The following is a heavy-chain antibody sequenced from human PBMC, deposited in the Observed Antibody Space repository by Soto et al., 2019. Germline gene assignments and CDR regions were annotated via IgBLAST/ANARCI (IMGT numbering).Heavy chain of an antibody. V-gene: IGHV3-30*03. Sequence: QVKLVESGGGVVQPGRSLRLACTVSGFTVSTYGMHWVRQAPGKGLEWVAVISRDGGTKYYADSGKGRFTISRDNYRNTLFLEMNSRSVDDIAVYYCTGEVASGYWGQGTRVTVSS. CDR3: TGEVASGY. J-gene: IGHJ4*02. D-gene: IGHD2-8*02. CDR1: GFTVSTYG. CDR2: ISRDGGTK.